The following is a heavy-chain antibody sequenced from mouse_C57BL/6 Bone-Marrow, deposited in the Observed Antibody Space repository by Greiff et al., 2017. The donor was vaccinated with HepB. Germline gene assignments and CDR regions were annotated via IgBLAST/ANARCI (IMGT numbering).Heavy chain of an antibody. CDR1: GFNIKDDY. CDR2: IDPENGDT. CDR3: TTAGLRWVPFAY. D-gene: IGHD2-4*01. V-gene: IGHV14-4*01. Sequence: EVKVVESGAELVRPGASVKLSCTASGFNIKDDYMHWVKQRPEQGLEWIGWIDPENGDTEYASKFQGKATITADTSSNTAYLQLSSLTSEDTAVYYCTTAGLRWVPFAYWGQGTLVTVSA. J-gene: IGHJ3*01.